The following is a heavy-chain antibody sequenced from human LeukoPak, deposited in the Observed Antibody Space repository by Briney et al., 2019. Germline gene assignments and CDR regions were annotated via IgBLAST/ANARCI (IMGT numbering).Heavy chain of an antibody. CDR2: IKDVGSAK. CDR3: VWDYDGVRGHW. D-gene: IGHD2-8*01. V-gene: IGHV3-7*04. Sequence: GGSLRLSCAASGFTFSTYWMSWFRQAPGKGLEWVANIKDVGSAKYYLDSVKGRFTISRDNAKNPLYLQMNSLRAEDTAGYYCVWDYDGVRGHWWGQGTLVTVPS. J-gene: IGHJ4*02. CDR1: GFTFSTYW.